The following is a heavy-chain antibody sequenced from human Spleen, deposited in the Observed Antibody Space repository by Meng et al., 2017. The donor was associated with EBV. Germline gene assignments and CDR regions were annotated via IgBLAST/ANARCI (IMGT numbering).Heavy chain of an antibody. CDR1: GASASGGTYH. D-gene: IGHD3-10*01. CDR2: IYDGGTT. V-gene: IGHV4-61*01. J-gene: IGHJ4*02. CDR3: EKSRSSTPGVVDY. Sequence: QVPLQDSGPGLVKPSETLSLTFTVSGASASGGTYHWSWIRQPPGKELEWIGYIYDGGTTIYNPSLKSRVIILVDASKNQFSLKMRSVTTADTAVYYCEKSRSSTPGVVDYWGQGTLVTVSS.